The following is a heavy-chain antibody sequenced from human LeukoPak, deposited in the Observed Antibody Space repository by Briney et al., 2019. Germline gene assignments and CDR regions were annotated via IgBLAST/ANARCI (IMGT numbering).Heavy chain of an antibody. V-gene: IGHV4-30-4*01. J-gene: IGHJ6*02. D-gene: IGHD3-10*01. Sequence: SETLSLTCTVSGGSISSGDYYWSWIRQPPGKGLEWIGYIYYSGSTYYNPSLKSRVTISVDTSKNQFSLKLSSVTAADTAVYYCARDWFGDPQAVWSQGTTVTVSS. CDR3: ARDWFGDPQAV. CDR1: GGSISSGDYY. CDR2: IYYSGST.